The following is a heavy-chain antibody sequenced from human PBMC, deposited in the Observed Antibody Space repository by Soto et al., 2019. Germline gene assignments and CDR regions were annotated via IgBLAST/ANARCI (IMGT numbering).Heavy chain of an antibody. CDR1: GYPFTGYY. D-gene: IGHD2-21*02. V-gene: IGHV1-2*02. J-gene: IGHJ6*02. CDR2: INPNSGVT. Sequence: GASVKVSCKASGYPFTGYYMHWVRQAPGQGLEWMGWINPNSGVTNYAQKFQDRVTMTRDTSISTAYMELSSLISDDTAVYYCARAVYCGDDCYSYGMDVWGQGTTVTVSS. CDR3: ARAVYCGDDCYSYGMDV.